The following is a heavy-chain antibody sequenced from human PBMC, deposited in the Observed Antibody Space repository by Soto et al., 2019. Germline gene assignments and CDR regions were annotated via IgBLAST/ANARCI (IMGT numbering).Heavy chain of an antibody. D-gene: IGHD2-8*02. Sequence: LGGALRLCCGARGFTCGRDGMSWVRQAPGKGEEWVSTILVGGRTKYTESVKGRFTISRDNSKNKVFLQMNSLTAGDTAVYYCAKATATGGGAFDICGPRT. CDR1: GFTCGRDG. CDR3: AKATATGGGAFDI. CDR2: ILVGGRT. V-gene: IGHV3-23*01. J-gene: IGHJ3*02.